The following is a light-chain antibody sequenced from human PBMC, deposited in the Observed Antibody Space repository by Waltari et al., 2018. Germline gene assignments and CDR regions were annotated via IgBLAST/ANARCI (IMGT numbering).Light chain of an antibody. Sequence: QSALTQPASVSGSPGQSITIPCTGTSSDVGSYDYVSWYQQHPGKAPKVMIYDVSNRPSGVSNRFSDSKSGNTASLTISGLQAEDEADYYCSSHTSNNVVVFGGGTKLTVL. J-gene: IGLJ2*01. V-gene: IGLV2-14*01. CDR1: SSDVGSYDY. CDR3: SSHTSNNVVV. CDR2: DVS.